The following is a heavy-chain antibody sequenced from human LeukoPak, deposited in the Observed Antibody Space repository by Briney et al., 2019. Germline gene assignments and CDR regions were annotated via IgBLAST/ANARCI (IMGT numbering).Heavy chain of an antibody. CDR2: IYYSGST. CDR1: GGSISSYY. Sequence: SETLSLTYTVSGGSISSYYWSWIRQPPGKGLEWIGYIYYSGSTNYNPSLKSRVTISVDTSKNQFSLKLSSVTAADTAVYYCARGMVVPAAIRVDAFDIWGQGTMVTVSS. CDR3: ARGMVVPAAIRVDAFDI. D-gene: IGHD2-2*02. V-gene: IGHV4-59*01. J-gene: IGHJ3*02.